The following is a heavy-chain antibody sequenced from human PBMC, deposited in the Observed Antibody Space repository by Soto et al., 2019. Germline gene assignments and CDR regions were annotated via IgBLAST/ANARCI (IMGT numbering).Heavy chain of an antibody. D-gene: IGHD3-3*01. Sequence: PGGSLRLSCAASEFTFSNFWMHWVRQAPGKGLVWVSRINGDGSTTGYADSVKGRFTVSRDNAKNSLYLQMNSLRAEDTAVYYCARESKNYDFWSGYYPLGSHDAFDIWGQGTMVTVSS. CDR2: INGDGSTT. CDR3: ARESKNYDFWSGYYPLGSHDAFDI. V-gene: IGHV3-74*01. J-gene: IGHJ3*02. CDR1: EFTFSNFW.